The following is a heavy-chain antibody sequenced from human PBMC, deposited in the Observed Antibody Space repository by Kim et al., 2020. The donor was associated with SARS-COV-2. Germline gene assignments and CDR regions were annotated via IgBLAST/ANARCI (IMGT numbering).Heavy chain of an antibody. CDR2: INTNTGNP. CDR3: ARGGGQQLVRRSFDY. V-gene: IGHV7-4-1*02. J-gene: IGHJ4*02. Sequence: ASVKVSCKASGYNFISHAMNWVRQAPGQGLEWMGWINTNTGNPTYAQGFTGRFVFSLDTSVSTAYLQISSLKAEDTAVYYCARGGGQQLVRRSFDYWGQGTQVTVSS. CDR1: GYNFISHA. D-gene: IGHD6-13*01.